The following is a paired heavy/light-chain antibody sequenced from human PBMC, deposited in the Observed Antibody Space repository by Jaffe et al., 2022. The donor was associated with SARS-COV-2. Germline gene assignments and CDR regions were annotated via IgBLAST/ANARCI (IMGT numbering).Light chain of an antibody. V-gene: IGKV3-15*01. CDR2: GAS. Sequence: EIMMTQSPATLSVSPGERATLSCRASQSVNSNLAWYQQKPGQAPRLLLYGASTRATGIPARFSGSGSGTEFTLTISSLQSEDFAVYYCQQYNNWPPWTFGQGTKVEIK. CDR1: QSVNSN. J-gene: IGKJ1*01. CDR3: QQYNNWPPWT.
Heavy chain of an antibody. CDR3: AARYCSNGVCPFDY. V-gene: IGHV3-21*02. CDR2: ISSSSRFT. CDR1: GFTFSSYS. Sequence: EVQLVESGGGLVKPGGSLRLSCAASGFTFSSYSMNWVRQAPGKGLEWVSSISSSSRFTYYAESMKGRFTISRDKAENSLYLQMNSLRADDTAVYYCAARYCSNGVCPFDYWGQGTLVTVSS. J-gene: IGHJ4*02. D-gene: IGHD2-8*01.